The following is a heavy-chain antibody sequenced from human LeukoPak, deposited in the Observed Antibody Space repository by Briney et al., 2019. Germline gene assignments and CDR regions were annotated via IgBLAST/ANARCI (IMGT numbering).Heavy chain of an antibody. Sequence: GGSLRLSCAASGFTFSSYEMNWVRQAPGKGLEWVSYISSSGSAIYYADSVKGRFTISRDNSKNTLSLQMSNLRAEDTAIYYCAKLHSATITADFDHWGQGTLVTVSS. CDR1: GFTFSSYE. J-gene: IGHJ4*02. CDR2: ISSSGSAI. V-gene: IGHV3-48*03. CDR3: AKLHSATITADFDH. D-gene: IGHD1-14*01.